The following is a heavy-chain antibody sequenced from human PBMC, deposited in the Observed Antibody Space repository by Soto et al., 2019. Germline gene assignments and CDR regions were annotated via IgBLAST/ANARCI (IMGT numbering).Heavy chain of an antibody. J-gene: IGHJ4*02. V-gene: IGHV4-31*03. CDR3: ARGQYSGYDTPGYYFDY. Sequence: QVQLQESGPGLVKPSQTLSLTCTVSGGSISSGGYYWSWIRQHPGKGLEWIGYIYYSGSTYYNPSLKSRVTISVDTSKNQFSLKLSSMTAADTAVYYCARGQYSGYDTPGYYFDYWGQGTLVTVSS. D-gene: IGHD5-12*01. CDR1: GGSISSGGYY. CDR2: IYYSGST.